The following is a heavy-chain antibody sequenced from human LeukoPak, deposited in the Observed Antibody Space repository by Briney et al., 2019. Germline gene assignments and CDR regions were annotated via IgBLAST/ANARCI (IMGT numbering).Heavy chain of an antibody. CDR3: ARDSGDYGPFDY. J-gene: IGHJ4*02. V-gene: IGHV3-30-3*01. D-gene: IGHD4-17*01. Sequence: PGGSLRLSCAASGFTFSSYAMHWVRQAPGKGLEWVAVISYDGSNKYYADSVKGRFTISRDNSKNTLYLQMNSLRAEDTAVYYCARDSGDYGPFDYWGQGTLVTVSS. CDR2: ISYDGSNK. CDR1: GFTFSSYA.